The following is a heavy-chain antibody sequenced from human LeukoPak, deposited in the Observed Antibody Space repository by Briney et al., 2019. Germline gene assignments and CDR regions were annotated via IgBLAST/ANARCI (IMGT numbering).Heavy chain of an antibody. J-gene: IGHJ6*02. Sequence: ASVKVSCKVSGYTLTELSMHWVRQAPGKGLEWMGGFDPEDGETIYAQKFQGRVTMTRDTSTSTVYMELSSLRSEDTAVYYCAREGSSPETAYYYYYGMDVWGQGTTVTVSS. D-gene: IGHD6-6*01. V-gene: IGHV1-24*01. CDR1: GYTLTELS. CDR2: FDPEDGET. CDR3: AREGSSPETAYYYYYGMDV.